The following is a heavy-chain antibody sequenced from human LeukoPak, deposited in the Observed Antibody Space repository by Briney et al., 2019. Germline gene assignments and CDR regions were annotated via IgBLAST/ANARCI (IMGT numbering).Heavy chain of an antibody. CDR2: LYSGGAT. CDR1: GFTVKDNF. CDR3: AKGGTAMAIDAFDI. J-gene: IGHJ3*02. V-gene: IGHV3-66*01. D-gene: IGHD5-18*01. Sequence: GGSLRLSCAASGFTVKDNFMSWVRQAPGKGLEWVSVLYSGGATYYADSVKGRFTISRDNSKNTLYLQMNSLRAEDTAVYYCAKGGTAMAIDAFDIWGQGTMVTVSS.